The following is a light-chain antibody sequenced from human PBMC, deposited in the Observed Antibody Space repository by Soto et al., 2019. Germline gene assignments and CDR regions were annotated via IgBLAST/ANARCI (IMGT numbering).Light chain of an antibody. Sequence: DIQMAQSPSSLSASVGDRVTITCRASQSISTYLNWYQQKAGLAPKLLIYAASSLQSGVPSRFSGSGSGTDFTLTISSLQAEDVAAYYCQHYYSTPWTFGQGTKVDVK. J-gene: IGKJ1*01. CDR1: QSISTY. CDR3: QHYYSTPWT. CDR2: AAS. V-gene: IGKV1-39*01.